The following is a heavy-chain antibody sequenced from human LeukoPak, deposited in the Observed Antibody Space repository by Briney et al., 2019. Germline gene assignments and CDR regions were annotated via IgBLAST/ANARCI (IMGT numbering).Heavy chain of an antibody. D-gene: IGHD2-15*01. Sequence: GGSLRLSCAASGFTFSSYAMSWVRQAPGKGLEWVANIKQDGTEKYYVDSVKGRFTISRGNAKNSLYLQMNSLRAEDTAVYYCARDGVKYCSGGSCHNWFDPWGQGTLVTVSS. CDR1: GFTFSSYA. CDR3: ARDGVKYCSGGSCHNWFDP. CDR2: IKQDGTEK. V-gene: IGHV3-7*01. J-gene: IGHJ5*02.